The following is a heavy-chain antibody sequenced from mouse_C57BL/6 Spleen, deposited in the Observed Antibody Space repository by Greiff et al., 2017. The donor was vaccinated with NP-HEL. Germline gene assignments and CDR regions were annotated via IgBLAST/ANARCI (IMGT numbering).Heavy chain of an antibody. CDR2: IYPSDSET. CDR3: ARWELTGTFAY. Sequence: QVQLQQPGAELVRPGSSVKLSCKASGYTFTSYWMDWVKQRPGQGLEWIGNIYPSDSETHYNQKFKDKATLTVDKSSSTAYMQLSSLTSEDSAVYYCARWELTGTFAYWGQGTLVTVSA. V-gene: IGHV1-61*01. J-gene: IGHJ3*01. D-gene: IGHD4-1*01. CDR1: GYTFTSYW.